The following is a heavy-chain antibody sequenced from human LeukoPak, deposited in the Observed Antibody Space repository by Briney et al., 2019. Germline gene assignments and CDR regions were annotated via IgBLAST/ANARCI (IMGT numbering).Heavy chain of an antibody. Sequence: PGGSLRLSCAASVFTFSSYSMNWVRQAPGKGLEWVSSISSSSSYIYYADSVKGGFTISRDNAKNSLYLQMNSLRAEDTAVYYCARGRYYYDSSGYFQVGYYYYYYYMDVWGKGTTVTVSS. CDR1: VFTFSSYS. CDR3: ARGRYYYDSSGYFQVGYYYYYYYMDV. V-gene: IGHV3-21*01. D-gene: IGHD3-22*01. CDR2: ISSSSSYI. J-gene: IGHJ6*03.